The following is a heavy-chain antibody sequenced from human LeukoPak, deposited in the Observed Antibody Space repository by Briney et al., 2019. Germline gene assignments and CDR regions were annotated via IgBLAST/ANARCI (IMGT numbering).Heavy chain of an antibody. J-gene: IGHJ6*02. V-gene: IGHV1-8*01. D-gene: IGHD2-2*01. CDR3: ARFSRYCSSTSCYLYGLDV. CDR1: GYTFTSYD. CDR2: MNPNSGNT. Sequence: ASVKVSCKASGYTFTSYDINWVRQATGQGLEWMGWMNPNSGNTGYARKFQGGITMTRTTSISTAYMELSSLRPEDTALYYCARFSRYCSSTSCYLYGLDVWGQGTTVTVSS.